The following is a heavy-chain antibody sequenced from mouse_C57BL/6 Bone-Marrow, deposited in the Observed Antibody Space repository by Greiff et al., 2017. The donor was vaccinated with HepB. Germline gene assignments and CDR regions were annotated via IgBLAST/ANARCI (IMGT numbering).Heavy chain of an antibody. V-gene: IGHV5-2*01. D-gene: IGHD1-1*01. CDR3: TRHGGYYGSSPFAY. Sequence: EVNVVESGGGLVQPGESLKLTCESNEYEFPSHDMSWVRKTPEKRLELVAAINSDGGSTYYPDTMERRFIISRDNTKKTLYLQMSSLRSEDTALYYCTRHGGYYGSSPFAYWGQGTLVTVSA. CDR2: INSDGGST. CDR1: EYEFPSHD. J-gene: IGHJ3*01.